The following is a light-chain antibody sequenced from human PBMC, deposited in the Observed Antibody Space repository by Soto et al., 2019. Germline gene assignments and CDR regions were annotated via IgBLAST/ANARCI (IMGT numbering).Light chain of an antibody. V-gene: IGKV3-11*01. CDR3: QQRSNWPPFT. CDR1: QSVSSY. J-gene: IGKJ4*01. Sequence: EIVLTQSPATLSLSPGERATLSCRASQSVSSYLAWYQQKPGKAPRLLIYDASNRATGIPARFSGSGSGTDFKLPISGLEPEDFAVYYCQQRSNWPPFTFGGGTKVEIK. CDR2: DAS.